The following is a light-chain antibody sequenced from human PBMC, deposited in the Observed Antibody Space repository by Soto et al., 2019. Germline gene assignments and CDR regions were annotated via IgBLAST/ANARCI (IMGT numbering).Light chain of an antibody. J-gene: IGKJ1*01. CDR3: QQYGNSPWT. V-gene: IGKV3-20*01. CDR1: QSVTKY. Sequence: EIVLTQSPATLSLSPGERATLSCRASQSVTKYLAWYQQKPGQAPRLLIYGASTRATGIPDRFSGSGSGPDFTLTISRLEPEDFAVYYCQQYGNSPWTFGQGTKVEIK. CDR2: GAS.